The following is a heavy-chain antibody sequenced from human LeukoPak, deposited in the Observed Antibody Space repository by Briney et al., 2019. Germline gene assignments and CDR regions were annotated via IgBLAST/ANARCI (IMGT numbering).Heavy chain of an antibody. Sequence: GASVTVSCKASGYTFTRYGISWVRQAPGQGSEWMGWISAYNANTNYAQKLHARVTMTTHTSTSTAYMELRSLRSDDTAVYYCARFVRQMTTFDYWGQGTLVTVSS. D-gene: IGHD6-6*01. V-gene: IGHV1-18*01. CDR1: GYTFTRYG. CDR3: ARFVRQMTTFDY. CDR2: ISAYNANT. J-gene: IGHJ4*02.